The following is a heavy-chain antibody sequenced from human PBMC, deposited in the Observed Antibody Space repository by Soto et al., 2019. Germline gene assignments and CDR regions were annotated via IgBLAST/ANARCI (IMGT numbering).Heavy chain of an antibody. D-gene: IGHD3-3*01. CDR3: ARESIFAVAPLDY. Sequence: QVQLVQSGAEVKKPGASVKVSCKASGYTFTSYYMHWVRQAPGQGLEWMGIINPSGGSTRYAQKFQGRATMTRDTSTSTVYMELSSLRSEDTAVYYCARESIFAVAPLDYWGQGTLVTVSS. CDR1: GYTFTSYY. V-gene: IGHV1-46*03. J-gene: IGHJ4*02. CDR2: INPSGGST.